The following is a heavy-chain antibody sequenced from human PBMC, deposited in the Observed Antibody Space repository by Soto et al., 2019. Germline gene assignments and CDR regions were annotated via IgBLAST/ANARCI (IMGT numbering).Heavy chain of an antibody. J-gene: IGHJ6*03. CDR2: IITILGIA. CDR3: ARYSSGWSDYYYYMDV. D-gene: IGHD6-19*01. Sequence: QVQLVQSGAEVKKPGSSVKVSCKASGGTFSSYTISWVRQAPGQGLEWMGRIITILGIANYAQKFQGRVTITADKSTSTAYMELSSLRSEDTAVYYCARYSSGWSDYYYYMDVWGKGTTVTVSS. V-gene: IGHV1-69*02. CDR1: GGTFSSYT.